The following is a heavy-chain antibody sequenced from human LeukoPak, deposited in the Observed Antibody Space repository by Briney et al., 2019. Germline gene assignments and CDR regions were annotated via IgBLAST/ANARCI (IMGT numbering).Heavy chain of an antibody. CDR3: AKDYSSGWSDSGWYYFDY. CDR1: GFTFDDYA. J-gene: IGHJ4*02. CDR2: ISWNSGSI. Sequence: PGRSLRLSCAASGFTFDDYAMHWVRHAPGKGLEWVSGISWNSGSIGYADSVKGRFTISRDNAKNSLYLQMNSLRAEDMALYHCAKDYSSGWSDSGWYYFDYWGQGTLVTVSS. V-gene: IGHV3-9*03. D-gene: IGHD6-19*01.